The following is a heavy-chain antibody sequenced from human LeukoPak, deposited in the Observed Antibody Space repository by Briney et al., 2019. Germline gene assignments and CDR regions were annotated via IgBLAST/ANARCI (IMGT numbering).Heavy chain of an antibody. Sequence: PGRSLRLSCAASGFTFSSYAMSWVRQAPEKGLEWVSAISGSGGSTYYADSVKGRFTISRDNSKNTLYLQMNSLRAEDTAVYYCAKSKVRGVMSYYYYGMDVWGQGTTVTVSS. D-gene: IGHD3-10*01. CDR2: ISGSGGST. V-gene: IGHV3-23*01. CDR3: AKSKVRGVMSYYYYGMDV. CDR1: GFTFSSYA. J-gene: IGHJ6*02.